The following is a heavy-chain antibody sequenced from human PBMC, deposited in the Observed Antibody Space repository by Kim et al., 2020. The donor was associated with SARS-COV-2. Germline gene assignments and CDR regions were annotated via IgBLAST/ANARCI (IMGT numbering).Heavy chain of an antibody. CDR3: AKDRLXSGSWGFDY. J-gene: IGHJ4*02. CDR2: ISGSSGGT. D-gene: IGHD1-26*01. Sequence: GGSLRLSCAASGFTFSSYSMSWVRQAPGKGLQWVATISGSSGGTFYADSVKGRFTDSRDNSKNTLXLQMNSLRAEDTAVYHCAKDRLXSGSWGFDYWGQGXXVTVSS. CDR1: GFTFSSYS. V-gene: IGHV3-23*01.